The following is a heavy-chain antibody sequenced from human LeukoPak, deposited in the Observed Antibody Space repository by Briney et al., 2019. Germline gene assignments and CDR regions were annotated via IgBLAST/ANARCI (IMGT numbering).Heavy chain of an antibody. CDR2: INGSGDNT. V-gene: IGHV3-23*01. Sequence: GGSLRLSCAASGFTFRNYAMSWVRQAPGKGLEWVSAINGSGDNTYYADSVKGRFAISRDSFNNTLNLQMNSLRAEDTAVYYCAKACISVWSIFNCGDYWGQGTLVTVSS. J-gene: IGHJ4*02. CDR1: GFTFRNYA. D-gene: IGHD6-19*01. CDR3: AKACISVWSIFNCGDY.